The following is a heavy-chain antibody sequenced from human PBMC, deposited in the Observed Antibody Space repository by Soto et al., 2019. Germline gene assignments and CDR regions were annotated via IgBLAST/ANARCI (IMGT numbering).Heavy chain of an antibody. J-gene: IGHJ4*02. V-gene: IGHV3-7*01. CDR2: IKQDGSEK. CDR1: GFTFSSYW. D-gene: IGHD5-18*01. CDR3: ARGPDTAMVGWYYFDY. Sequence: GGSLRLSCAASGFTFSSYWMSWVRQAPGKGLEWVANIKQDGSEKYYVDSVKGRFTISRDNAKNSLYLQMNSLRAEDTAVYYCARGPDTAMVGWYYFDYWGQGTLVTVSS.